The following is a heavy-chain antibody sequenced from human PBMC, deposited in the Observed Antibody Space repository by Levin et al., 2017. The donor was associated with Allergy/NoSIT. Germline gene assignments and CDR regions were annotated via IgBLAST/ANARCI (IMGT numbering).Heavy chain of an antibody. V-gene: IGHV3-73*01. CDR3: TRLMRSGWYYFDY. D-gene: IGHD6-19*01. J-gene: IGHJ4*02. Sequence: PGGSLRLSCAASGFTFSGSAMHWVRQASGKGLEWVGRIRSKANSYATAYAASVKGRFTISRDDSKNTAYLQMNSLKTEDTAVYYCTRLMRSGWYYFDYWGQGTLVTVSS. CDR1: GFTFSGSA. CDR2: IRSKANSYAT.